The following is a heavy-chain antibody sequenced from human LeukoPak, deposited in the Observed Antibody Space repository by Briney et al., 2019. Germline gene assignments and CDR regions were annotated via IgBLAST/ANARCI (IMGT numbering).Heavy chain of an antibody. CDR2: ISYDGSNK. CDR3: ARPRSSWYGYFDY. J-gene: IGHJ4*02. Sequence: GGSLRLSCAASGFTFSSYAIHWVRQAPGKGLEWVAVISYDGSNKYYADSVKGRFTISRDNSKNTLYLQMNSLRAEDTAVYYCARPRSSWYGYFDYWGQGTLVIVSS. V-gene: IGHV3-30-3*01. CDR1: GFTFSSYA. D-gene: IGHD6-13*01.